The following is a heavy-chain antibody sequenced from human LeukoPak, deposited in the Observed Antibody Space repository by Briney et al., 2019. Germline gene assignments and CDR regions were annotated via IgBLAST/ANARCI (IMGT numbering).Heavy chain of an antibody. CDR1: GYTFTSYD. J-gene: IGHJ1*01. CDR2: MNPNSGNT. D-gene: IGHD6-13*01. CDR3: VRNGQQLRYFQH. V-gene: IGHV1-8*01. Sequence: GASVKVSYKASGYTFTSYDINWVRQATGQGLEWMGWMNPNSGNTGYAQKFQGRVTMTRNTSISIAYMELSSLRSEDTAVYYCVRNGQQLRYFQHWGQGTLVTVSS.